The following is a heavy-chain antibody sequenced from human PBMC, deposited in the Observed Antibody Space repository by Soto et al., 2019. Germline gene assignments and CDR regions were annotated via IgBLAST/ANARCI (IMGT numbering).Heavy chain of an antibody. CDR1: GYIFTNYW. Sequence: PGESLKISCKGSGYIFTNYWIAWVRQMSGKGLEYMGIIYPGDSDTRYSPSFQGQVTISADKSISTAYLQWSSLKASDTAMYYCAGGGVRGVITRTRDYYGMDVWGQGTTVTVSS. CDR2: IYPGDSDT. CDR3: AGGGVRGVITRTRDYYGMDV. J-gene: IGHJ6*02. D-gene: IGHD3-10*01. V-gene: IGHV5-51*01.